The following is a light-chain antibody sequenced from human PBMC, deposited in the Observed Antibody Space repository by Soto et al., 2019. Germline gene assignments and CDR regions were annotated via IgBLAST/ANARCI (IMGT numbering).Light chain of an antibody. CDR3: QHYKMYSPWT. Sequence: MQMTKSPSSLSASVGDSVTITCRASQSITTWLAWYQQRPGKAPKLLIYDVSSLQSGVPSRFSGSGSGTEFTLTISSLQPDDFATYYCQHYKMYSPWTFGQGTKVAIK. V-gene: IGKV1-5*01. CDR1: QSITTW. J-gene: IGKJ1*01. CDR2: DVS.